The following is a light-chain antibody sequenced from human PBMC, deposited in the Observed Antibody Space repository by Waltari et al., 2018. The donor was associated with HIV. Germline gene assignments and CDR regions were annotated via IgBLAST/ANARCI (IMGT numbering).Light chain of an antibody. CDR1: QSVSSH. Sequence: EIVLTQSPATLSLSPGERATLPCRASQSVSSHLAWYKQKPGQAPRLLIYDASNRATGIPARFSGNGSGTDFTLTISSLEPEHFAVYYCQQRSNWPPSLTFGGGTKVEIK. CDR3: QQRSNWPPSLT. CDR2: DAS. J-gene: IGKJ4*01. V-gene: IGKV3-11*01.